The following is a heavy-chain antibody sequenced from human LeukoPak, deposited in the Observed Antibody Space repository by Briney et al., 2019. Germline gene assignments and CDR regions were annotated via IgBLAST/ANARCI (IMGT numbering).Heavy chain of an antibody. CDR2: ISSSSSSI. V-gene: IGHV3-21*01. CDR1: GFTFSSYS. J-gene: IGHJ4*02. Sequence: PGGSLRLSRAASGFTFSSYSMNWVRQAPGKGLEWVSSISSSSSSIYYADSVKGRFTISRDSAKNSLYLLMNSLRAEDTAVYYCARDKDSGYDRIFDYWGQGTLVTVSS. D-gene: IGHD5-12*01. CDR3: ARDKDSGYDRIFDY.